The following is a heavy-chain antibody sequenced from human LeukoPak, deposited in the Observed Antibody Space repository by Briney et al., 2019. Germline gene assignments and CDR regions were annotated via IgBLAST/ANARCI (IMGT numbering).Heavy chain of an antibody. CDR1: GGSISSSSYY. J-gene: IGHJ4*02. CDR3: ARHGAVVGAKPDY. Sequence: PSETLSLTCTVSGGSISSSSYYWGWIRQPPGKGLEWIGCIYYSGSTYYNPSLKSRVTISVDTSKNQFSLKLSSVTAADTAVYYCARHGAVVGAKPDYWGQGTLVTVSS. D-gene: IGHD1-26*01. V-gene: IGHV4-39*01. CDR2: IYYSGST.